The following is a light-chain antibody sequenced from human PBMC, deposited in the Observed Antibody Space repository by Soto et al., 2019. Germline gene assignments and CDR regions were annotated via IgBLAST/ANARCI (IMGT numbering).Light chain of an antibody. CDR2: EVS. V-gene: IGLV2-23*02. CDR3: CSYAGSSTFPYV. CDR1: CSDVGSYNL. J-gene: IGLJ1*01. Sequence: QCVLTRPASVSGSPGQSITISCTGTCSDVGSYNLVSWYQQHPGKAPKLMIYEVSKRPSGVSNRFSGSKSGNTASLTVSGLQAEDEADYYYCSYAGSSTFPYVFGTGTKVTVL.